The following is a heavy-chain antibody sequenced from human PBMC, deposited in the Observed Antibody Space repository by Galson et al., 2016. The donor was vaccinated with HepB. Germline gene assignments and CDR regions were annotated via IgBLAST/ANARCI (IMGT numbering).Heavy chain of an antibody. CDR3: ARDPPGTTYYGMDV. V-gene: IGHV1-46*04. CDR2: IDPSVNRT. J-gene: IGHJ6*02. D-gene: IGHD1-14*01. Sequence: SVKVSCKASGYMFTSHYIHWVRQAPGQGLEWMGIIDPSVNRTTYAEHLQGRVTMTSDTSTATVHMELSSLRSEDTAIYFCARDPPGTTYYGMDVWGQGTTVTVSS. CDR1: GYMFTSHY.